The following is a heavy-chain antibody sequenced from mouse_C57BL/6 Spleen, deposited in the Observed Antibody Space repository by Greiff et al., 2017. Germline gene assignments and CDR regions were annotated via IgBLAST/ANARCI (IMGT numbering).Heavy chain of an antibody. V-gene: IGHV1-50*01. CDR3: ARGGTYKDWDYEG. D-gene: IGHD5-1*01. Sequence: QVQLQQPGAELVKPGASVKLSCKASGYTFTSYWMQWVKQRPGQGLAWIGEIDPSDSYTNYNQKFKGKATLTVDTSSSTAYMQLSSLTSEDSAVYYCARGGTYKDWDYEGWGTGATVTVSS. CDR1: GYTFTSYW. CDR2: IDPSDSYT. J-gene: IGHJ1*03.